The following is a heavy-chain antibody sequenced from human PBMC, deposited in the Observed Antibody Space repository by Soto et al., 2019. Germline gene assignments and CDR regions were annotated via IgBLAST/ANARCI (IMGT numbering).Heavy chain of an antibody. V-gene: IGHV3-66*01. CDR1: GFTVSTKY. J-gene: IGHJ4*02. D-gene: IGHD7-27*01. CDR3: WRDPGDADY. Sequence: EVQLVESGGGLVQPGGSLRLSCAASGFTVSTKYMSWVRQAPGKGLEWVSVIYSGGRTIYADSVRGRFSISRDNSKNTVKLQVNRVRAGETAVFYCWRDPGDADYWGQGTLVTVSS. CDR2: IYSGGRT.